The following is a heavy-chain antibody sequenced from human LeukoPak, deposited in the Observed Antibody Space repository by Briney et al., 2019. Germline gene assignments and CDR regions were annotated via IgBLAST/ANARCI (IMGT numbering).Heavy chain of an antibody. CDR2: IYHSRST. CDR1: GYSISSGYY. CDR3: ARLRGAHSGGYDHYYFDY. V-gene: IGHV4-38-2*02. Sequence: SETLSLTCTVSGYSISSGYYWGWIRQPPGKGLEWIGSIYHSRSTYYNPPLKSRVTISVDTSKNQFSLKLSSVTAADTAVYYCARLRGAHSGGYDHYYFDYWGQGTLVTVSS. D-gene: IGHD1-26*01. J-gene: IGHJ4*02.